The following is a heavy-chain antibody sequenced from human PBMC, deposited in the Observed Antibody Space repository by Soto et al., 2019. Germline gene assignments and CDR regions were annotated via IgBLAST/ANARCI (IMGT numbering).Heavy chain of an antibody. D-gene: IGHD6-19*01. CDR2: IRSKTYGGTT. CDR1: GFTFDDYA. Sequence: PGGSLRLSCTASGFTFDDYAMRWFRQAPGKGLEWVGFIRSKTYGGTTEYAASVKGRFTISTDDSKSIAYLQMNSLKTEDTAVYYCTRDGSLQWLVPEDFWGQGTLVTVSS. J-gene: IGHJ4*02. CDR3: TRDGSLQWLVPEDF. V-gene: IGHV3-49*03.